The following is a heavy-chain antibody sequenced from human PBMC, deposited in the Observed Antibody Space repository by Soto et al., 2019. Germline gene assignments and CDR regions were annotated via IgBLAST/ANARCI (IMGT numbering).Heavy chain of an antibody. V-gene: IGHV4-39*01. D-gene: IGHD6-19*01. Sequence: PSETLSLTCTVSGGSISTTTYYWGWVRQPPGKGLEWIGNIYYTGRTYYNPSLKSRVTISVDTSNNQFSLRLNSVTAADTAVYYCATHRRYSRGWDYYGMDVWGQGTTVT. CDR2: IYYTGRT. CDR3: ATHRRYSRGWDYYGMDV. CDR1: GGSISTTTYY. J-gene: IGHJ6*02.